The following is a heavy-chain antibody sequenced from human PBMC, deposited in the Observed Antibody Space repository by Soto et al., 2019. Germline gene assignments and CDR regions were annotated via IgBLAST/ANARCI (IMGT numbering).Heavy chain of an antibody. CDR1: GGSISSYY. Sequence: SETLSLTCTVSGGSISSYYWSWIRPPPGKGLEWIGYIYYSGSTNHNPSLKSRVTISVDTSKNQFSLKLSSVTAADTAVYYCARLEAYITIFGPFDPWGQGTLVTVSS. D-gene: IGHD3-3*01. CDR3: ARLEAYITIFGPFDP. V-gene: IGHV4-59*08. CDR2: IYYSGST. J-gene: IGHJ5*02.